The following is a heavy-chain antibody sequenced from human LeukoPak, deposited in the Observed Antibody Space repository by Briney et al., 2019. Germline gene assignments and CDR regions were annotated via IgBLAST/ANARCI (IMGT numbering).Heavy chain of an antibody. CDR1: GFTFSSYS. CDR2: ISSSSSYI. D-gene: IGHD3-10*01. CDR3: ARETLLWFGDDY. J-gene: IGHJ4*02. Sequence: NPGGSLRLSCAASGFTFSSYSMNWVRQAPGKGLEWVSSISSSSSYIYYADSVKGRFTISRDNAKNSLYLQMNSLRAEDTAVYYCARETLLWFGDDYWGQGTLVTVSS. V-gene: IGHV3-21*01.